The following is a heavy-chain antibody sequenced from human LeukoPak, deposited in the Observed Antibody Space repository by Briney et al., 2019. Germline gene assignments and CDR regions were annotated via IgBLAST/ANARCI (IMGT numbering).Heavy chain of an antibody. J-gene: IGHJ6*02. CDR2: IRYDGSNK. V-gene: IGHV3-30*02. Sequence: PGGSLRLSCAASGFTFSSYGMHWVRQAPGKGLEWVAFIRYDGSNKYYADSVNGRFTISRDDSKNTLYLQMNSLRAEDTAVYHCAKAPPAATNYYYGMDVWGQGTTVTVSS. D-gene: IGHD2-15*01. CDR1: GFTFSSYG. CDR3: AKAPPAATNYYYGMDV.